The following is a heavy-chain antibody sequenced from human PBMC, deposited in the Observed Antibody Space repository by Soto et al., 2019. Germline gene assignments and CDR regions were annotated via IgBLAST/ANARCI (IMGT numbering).Heavy chain of an antibody. CDR3: ARGGTTAVTKIGDF. D-gene: IGHD4-17*01. J-gene: IGHJ4*01. Sequence: AGGYLRLSCAASGFTFRSYNMNWVRLAPGKGLDWVSYISSSSSTIYYADSVKGRFTISRDNAKNSLYLQMNSLRDDDTAMYYCARGGTTAVTKIGDFWGEGTRVTV. CDR2: ISSSSSTI. CDR1: GFTFRSYN. V-gene: IGHV3-48*02.